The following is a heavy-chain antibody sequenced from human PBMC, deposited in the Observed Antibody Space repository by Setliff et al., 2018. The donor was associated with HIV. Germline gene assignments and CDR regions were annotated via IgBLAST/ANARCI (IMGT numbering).Heavy chain of an antibody. CDR2: IKSKIDGGKT. D-gene: IGHD2-2*01. V-gene: IGHV3-15*01. J-gene: IGHJ6*03. Sequence: GGSLRLSCAASGFTFRNAWMSWVRQAPGKGLEWVGRIKSKIDGGKTDSAPPVKGRFTISRDDSKNTLYLQMNSLKTEDTAVYYCTTDPGWGEQLLSNYYYYYMDVWGKGTTVTVSS. CDR3: TTDPGWGEQLLSNYYYYYMDV. CDR1: GFTFRNAW.